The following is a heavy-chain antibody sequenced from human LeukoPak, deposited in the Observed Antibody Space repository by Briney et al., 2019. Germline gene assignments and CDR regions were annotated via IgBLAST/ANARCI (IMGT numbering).Heavy chain of an antibody. D-gene: IGHD2-21*02. CDR2: INAYGDDT. Sequence: GSLRLSCAASGFTFGSFAMSWVRQAPGKGLEWVSTINAYGDDTFYAASVKGRFTISRDNSKNTLHLQVNSLRAEDTAIYYCAKEVTATGKAFEYWGQRTLVTVSS. J-gene: IGHJ4*02. V-gene: IGHV3-23*01. CDR3: AKEVTATGKAFEY. CDR1: GFTFGSFA.